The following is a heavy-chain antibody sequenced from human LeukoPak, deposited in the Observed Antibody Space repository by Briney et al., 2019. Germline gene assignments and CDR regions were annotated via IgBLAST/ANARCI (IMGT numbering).Heavy chain of an antibody. J-gene: IGHJ4*02. Sequence: SQTLSLTCAVSGGSISSGGYSWSWIRQPPGKGLEWIGYIYHSGSTYYNPSLKSRVTISVDRSKNQFSLKLSSVTAADTAVYYCARGASSGYYSYFDYWGQGTLVTVSS. CDR3: ARGASSGYYSYFDY. V-gene: IGHV4-30-2*01. CDR2: IYHSGST. CDR1: GGSISSGGYS. D-gene: IGHD3-22*01.